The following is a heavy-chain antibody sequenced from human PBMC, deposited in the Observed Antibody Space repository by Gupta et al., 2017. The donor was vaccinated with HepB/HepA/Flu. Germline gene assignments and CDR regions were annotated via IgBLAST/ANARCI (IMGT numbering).Heavy chain of an antibody. CDR1: GFTFSSYS. V-gene: IGHV3-21*01. Sequence: EVQLVESGGGLVKPGGSLRLSCAASGFTFSSYSMNWVRQAPGKGLEWVSSISSSSSYIYYADSVKGRFTISRDNAKNSLYLQMNSLRAEDTAVYYCARVLPASHAFDIWGQGTMVTVSS. CDR2: ISSSSSYI. CDR3: ARVLPASHAFDI. D-gene: IGHD2-2*01. J-gene: IGHJ3*02.